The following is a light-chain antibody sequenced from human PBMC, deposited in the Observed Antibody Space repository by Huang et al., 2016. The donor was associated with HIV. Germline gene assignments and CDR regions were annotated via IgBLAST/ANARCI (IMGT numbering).Light chain of an antibody. J-gene: IGKJ1*01. CDR1: QDISNY. Sequence: DIQMTQSPSSLSASVGDRVIITCQASQDISNYLNWYQQKPGKAPKLLIYDASNLETGVSSRFSGSGSGTDFTFTISSLQPEDIATYYCLHYDNLRTFGQGTKVEIK. CDR3: LHYDNLRT. V-gene: IGKV1-33*01. CDR2: DAS.